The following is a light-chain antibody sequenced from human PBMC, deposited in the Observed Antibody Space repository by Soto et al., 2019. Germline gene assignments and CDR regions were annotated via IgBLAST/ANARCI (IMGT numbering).Light chain of an antibody. J-gene: IGKJ1*01. Sequence: EIVLTQSPGTLSLSPGERATLSCRASQSVSSSYLAWYQQKPGQAPRLLIYGASSRTTGIPDRFSGSGSGAAISLTISRLEPEDFAVYYSHQSGSSSPWRFGKGTKVGIK. CDR3: HQSGSSSPWR. CDR2: GAS. V-gene: IGKV3-20*01. CDR1: QSVSSSY.